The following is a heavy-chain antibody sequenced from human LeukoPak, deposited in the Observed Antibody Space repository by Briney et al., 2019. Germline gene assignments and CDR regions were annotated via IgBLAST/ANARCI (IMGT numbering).Heavy chain of an antibody. V-gene: IGHV1-69*04. CDR1: GGTFSSYA. CDR3: AREFPTAFGEDFDY. Sequence: EASVKVSCKASGGTFSSYAISWVRQASGQGLEWMGRIIPILGIANYAQKFQGRVTITADKSTSTAYMELSSLRSEDTAVYYCAREFPTAFGEDFDYWGQGTLVNVSS. D-gene: IGHD3-10*01. CDR2: IIPILGIA. J-gene: IGHJ4*02.